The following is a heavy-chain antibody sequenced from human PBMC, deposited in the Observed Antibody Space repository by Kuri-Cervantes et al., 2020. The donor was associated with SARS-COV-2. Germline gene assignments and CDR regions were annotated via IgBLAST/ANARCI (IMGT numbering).Heavy chain of an antibody. CDR1: GYTFTSYG. J-gene: IGHJ4*02. D-gene: IGHD1-1*01. CDR2: ISAHNGNT. CDR3: ARGRFNWNDGSYYFDY. Sequence: ASVKVSCKASGYTFTSYGISWVRQAPGQGLEWMGWISAHNGNTNYAQKLQGRVTMTTDTSTSTAYMELRSLRSDDTAVYYCARGRFNWNDGSYYFDYWGQGTLVTVSS. V-gene: IGHV1-18*01.